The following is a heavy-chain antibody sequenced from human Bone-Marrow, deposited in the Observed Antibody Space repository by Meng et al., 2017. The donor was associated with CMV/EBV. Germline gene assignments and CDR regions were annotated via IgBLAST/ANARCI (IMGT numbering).Heavy chain of an antibody. V-gene: IGHV3-30*02. CDR2: IRYDGSRT. D-gene: IGHD3-16*01. Sequence: GESLKISCAASGFTFHNYGMHWIRQAPGKELEWVTFIRYDGSRTSYADSVKGRFTISRDNSKNTLYMQKNSLKAEDTAVYYCAKVSNPVGGAPYYFDYWGQGILVTVSS. CDR3: AKVSNPVGGAPYYFDY. J-gene: IGHJ4*02. CDR1: GFTFHNYG.